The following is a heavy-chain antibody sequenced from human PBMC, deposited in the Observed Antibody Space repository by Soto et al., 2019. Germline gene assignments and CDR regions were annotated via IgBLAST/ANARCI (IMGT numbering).Heavy chain of an antibody. Sequence: QVQLVQSGAEVKKPGSSVKVSCKASGGTFSSYAITWVRQAPGHGLEWMGRIIPIFGTANYNQKFQGRVTITADESTSTAYMELSSLRSEDTAVYYCARNEYSTTFYYYGMDVWGQGTTVTVSS. J-gene: IGHJ6*02. CDR1: GGTFSSYA. CDR2: IIPIFGTA. V-gene: IGHV1-69*01. CDR3: ARNEYSTTFYYYGMDV. D-gene: IGHD6-6*01.